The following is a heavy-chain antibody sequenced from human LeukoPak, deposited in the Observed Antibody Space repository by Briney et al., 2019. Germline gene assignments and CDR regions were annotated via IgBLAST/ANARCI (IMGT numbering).Heavy chain of an antibody. CDR1: GFTFSSYA. D-gene: IGHD2-15*01. Sequence: GGSLRLSCAASGFTFSSYAMSWVRQAPGKGLEWVSAISGSGGSTYYADSVKGRFTISRDNSKNTLYLQMNSLRAEDTAVYYCAKDDWWMGYCSGGNCYPLGYWGQGTLVTVSS. J-gene: IGHJ4*02. V-gene: IGHV3-23*01. CDR2: ISGSGGST. CDR3: AKDDWWMGYCSGGNCYPLGY.